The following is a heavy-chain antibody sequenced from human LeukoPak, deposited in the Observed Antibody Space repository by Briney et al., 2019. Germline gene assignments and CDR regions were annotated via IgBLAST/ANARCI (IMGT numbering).Heavy chain of an antibody. V-gene: IGHV4-4*09. CDR1: GGSISSYY. D-gene: IGHD3-16*02. J-gene: IGHJ6*03. CDR3: ARHIGGGIEDMDV. CDR2: IYTSGST. Sequence: ASETLSLTCTVSGGSISSYYWSWIRQPPGKGLEWIGYIYTSGSTNYNPSLKSRVTISVDTSKNQFSLKLSSVTAADTAVYYCARHIGGGIEDMDVWGRGTKVTVPS.